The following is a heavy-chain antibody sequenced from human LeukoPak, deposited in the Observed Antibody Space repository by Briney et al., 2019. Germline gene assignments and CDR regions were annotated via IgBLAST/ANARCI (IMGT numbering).Heavy chain of an antibody. CDR2: IIPIFGTA. Sequence: SVKVSCKASGGTFSSYAISWVRQAPGQGLEWMGGIIPIFGTANYAQKFQGRVTITADESTSTAYMELSSLRSEDTAVYYCARERYCSSTSCSVYGMDVWGQGTTVTVSS. V-gene: IGHV1-69*13. J-gene: IGHJ6*02. D-gene: IGHD2-2*01. CDR1: GGTFSSYA. CDR3: ARERYCSSTSCSVYGMDV.